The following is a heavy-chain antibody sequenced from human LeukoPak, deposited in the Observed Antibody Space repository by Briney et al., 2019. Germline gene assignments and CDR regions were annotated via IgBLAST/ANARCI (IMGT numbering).Heavy chain of an antibody. V-gene: IGHV3-23*01. CDR1: GFAFNTYV. CDR3: AKTAVVITFRFDD. D-gene: IGHD4/OR15-4a*01. CDR2: TNGGESNT. J-gene: IGHJ4*02. Sequence: GGSLRLSCVASGFAFNTYVMSWVRQAPGKGLEWVAATNGGESNTYYADSVKGRFTISRDNSKNMVYLQMNSLRADDTAVYYCAKTAVVITFRFDDWGQGALVTVSS.